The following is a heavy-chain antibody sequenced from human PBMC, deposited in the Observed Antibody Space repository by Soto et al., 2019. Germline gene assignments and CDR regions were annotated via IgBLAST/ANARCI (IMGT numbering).Heavy chain of an antibody. CDR1: GSSISSYY. CDR3: ASVTPQNSNLYFYDH. D-gene: IGHD4-4*01. CDR2: ISYSGST. J-gene: IGHJ4*01. Sequence: QVQLQESGPGLVKPSETLSLTCTVSGSSISSYYWTWIRQPPGKGLEWIGYISYSGSTNYNPSLKSRVTISVDTSKNQYSLKVTSVTAADTAVYFGASVTPQNSNLYFYDHWGHGTLVTVSS. V-gene: IGHV4-59*01.